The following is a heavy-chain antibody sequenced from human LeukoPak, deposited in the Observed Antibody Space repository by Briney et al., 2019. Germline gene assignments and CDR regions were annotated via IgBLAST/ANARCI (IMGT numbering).Heavy chain of an antibody. CDR2: ISSSSSYI. J-gene: IGHJ4*02. CDR3: ARRLTYCGGDCFA. CDR1: GFTVSDYY. V-gene: IGHV3-21*01. Sequence: PGGSLRLSCAASGFTVSDYYMNWIRQAPGKGLEWVSSISSSSSYIYYADSVKGRFTISRDNAKNSLYLQMNSLRAEDTAVYYCARRLTYCGGDCFAWGQGTLVTVSS. D-gene: IGHD2-21*02.